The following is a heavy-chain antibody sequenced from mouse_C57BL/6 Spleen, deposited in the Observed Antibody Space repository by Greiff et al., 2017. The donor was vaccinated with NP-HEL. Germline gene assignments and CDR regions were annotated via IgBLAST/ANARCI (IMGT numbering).Heavy chain of an antibody. CDR3: ARFRWLRAMDY. Sequence: VQLQQSGPELVKPGASVKISCKASGYTFTDYYMNWVKQSHGKSLEWIGDINPNNGGTSYNQKFKGKATLTVDKSSSTAYMELRSLTSEDSAVYYCARFRWLRAMDYWGQGTSVTVSS. D-gene: IGHD2-2*01. CDR1: GYTFTDYY. V-gene: IGHV1-26*01. J-gene: IGHJ4*01. CDR2: INPNNGGT.